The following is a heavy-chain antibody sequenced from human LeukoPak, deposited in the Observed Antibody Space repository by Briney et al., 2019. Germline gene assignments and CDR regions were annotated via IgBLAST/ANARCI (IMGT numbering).Heavy chain of an antibody. CDR3: AKGFYDNSASGVFDI. D-gene: IGHD3-22*01. CDR1: GFTFSSFA. V-gene: IGHV3-23*01. CDR2: ISASGGSA. Sequence: GGSLRLSCAASGFTFSSFATSWVRQAPGAGMEGVSGISASGGSAHYADSVKGRFTISRDNSKNTLYLQMNSLRAEDTAVYYCAKGFYDNSASGVFDIWGQGTMVTVSS. J-gene: IGHJ3*02.